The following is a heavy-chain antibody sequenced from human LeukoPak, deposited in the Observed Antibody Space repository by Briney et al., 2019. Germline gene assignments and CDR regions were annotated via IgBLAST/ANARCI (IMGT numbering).Heavy chain of an antibody. J-gene: IGHJ4*02. CDR3: ASLYGDYVY. V-gene: IGHV4-59*01. Sequence: PSETLSLTCTVSGGSISSYYWSWIRQPPGKGLEWIAYIYYSGSTNYNPSLKSRVTISVDTSKNQFSLKLSSVTAADTAVYYCASLYGDYVYWGQGTLVTVSS. CDR1: GGSISSYY. CDR2: IYYSGST. D-gene: IGHD4-17*01.